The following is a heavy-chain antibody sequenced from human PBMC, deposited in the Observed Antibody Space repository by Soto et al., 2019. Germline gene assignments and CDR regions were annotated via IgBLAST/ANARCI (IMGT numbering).Heavy chain of an antibody. J-gene: IGHJ6*02. CDR3: ARDRGGYYYYGMDV. D-gene: IGHD3-10*01. CDR1: GFTVSSNY. V-gene: IGHV3-66*01. Sequence: GGSLRLSCAASGFTVSSNYMSWVRQAPGKGLEWVSVIYSGGSTYYADSVKGRFTISRDNSKNTLYLQMNSLRAEDTAVYYCARDRGGYYYYGMDVWGQGTTVTVSS. CDR2: IYSGGST.